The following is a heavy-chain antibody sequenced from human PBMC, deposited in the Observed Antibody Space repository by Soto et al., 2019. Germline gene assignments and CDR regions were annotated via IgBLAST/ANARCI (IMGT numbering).Heavy chain of an antibody. CDR1: GYTFISYA. D-gene: IGHD6-6*01. Sequence: ASVKVSCKASGYTFISYAISWVRQVPGQGLEWMGRVSPYSGNTDSAQKFQGRVTMTTDTSTNTAYMDLRNLRSDDTAVYYCARDKARIAAREFDYWGQGTLVTVSS. J-gene: IGHJ4*02. V-gene: IGHV1-18*01. CDR3: ARDKARIAAREFDY. CDR2: VSPYSGNT.